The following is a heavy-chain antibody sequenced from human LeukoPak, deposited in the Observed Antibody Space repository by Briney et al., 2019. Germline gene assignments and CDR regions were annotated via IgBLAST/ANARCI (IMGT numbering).Heavy chain of an antibody. Sequence: ASVKVSCKASGYTFTSYGISWVRQAPGQGLEWMGWISAYNGNTNYAQKLQGRVTMTTDTSTSTAYMELRSLRSGDTAVYYCARVEGSFYYYYYYMDVWGKGTTVTISS. J-gene: IGHJ6*03. CDR3: ARVEGSFYYYYYYMDV. D-gene: IGHD1-26*01. V-gene: IGHV1-18*01. CDR2: ISAYNGNT. CDR1: GYTFTSYG.